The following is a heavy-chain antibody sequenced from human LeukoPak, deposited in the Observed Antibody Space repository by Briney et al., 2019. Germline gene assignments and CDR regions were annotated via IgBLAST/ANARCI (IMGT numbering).Heavy chain of an antibody. CDR1: GYTFTGYY. V-gene: IGHV1-2*02. CDR3: ARDGGSGWFFWFDP. D-gene: IGHD6-19*01. Sequence: ASVKVSCKASGYTFTGYYMHWVRQAPGQGLEWMGWINPTSGGTNYAQKFQGRVTMTRDTSISTAYMELSRLRSDDTAVYYCARDGGSGWFFWFDPWGQGTLVTVSS. CDR2: INPTSGGT. J-gene: IGHJ5*02.